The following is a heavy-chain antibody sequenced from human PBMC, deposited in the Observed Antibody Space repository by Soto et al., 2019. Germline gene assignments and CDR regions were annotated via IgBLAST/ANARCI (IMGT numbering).Heavy chain of an antibody. J-gene: IGHJ3*02. Sequence: QVQLVQSGAEVKKPGASVKVSCKASGYTFTSYAMHWVRQAPGQRLEWMGWINAGNGNTKYSQKFQGRVTITRDTSASTAYMELSSLRSEDTAVYYCARASTVVVPAAILFGEDALDIWGQGTMVTVSS. CDR1: GYTFTSYA. V-gene: IGHV1-3*01. CDR3: ARASTVVVPAAILFGEDALDI. CDR2: INAGNGNT. D-gene: IGHD2-2*02.